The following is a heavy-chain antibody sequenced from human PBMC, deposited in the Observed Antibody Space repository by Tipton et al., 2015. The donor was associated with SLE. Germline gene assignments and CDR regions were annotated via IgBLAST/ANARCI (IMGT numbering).Heavy chain of an antibody. Sequence: TLSLTCAVYGGSFSGYYWSWIRQPPGKGLEWIGEINHSGSTNYNPSLKSRVTISVDTSKNQFSLKLSSVTAADTAVYYCARGESMGYDFWSGYNYFDYWGQGTLVTVSS. J-gene: IGHJ4*02. CDR2: INHSGST. CDR1: GGSFSGYY. D-gene: IGHD3-3*01. V-gene: IGHV4-34*01. CDR3: ARGESMGYDFWSGYNYFDY.